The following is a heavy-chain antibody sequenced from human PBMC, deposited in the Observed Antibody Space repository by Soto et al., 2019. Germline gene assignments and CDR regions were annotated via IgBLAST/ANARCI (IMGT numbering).Heavy chain of an antibody. CDR3: AREGRYSGSDYFDY. J-gene: IGHJ4*02. CDR1: GFTFSSYS. D-gene: IGHD5-12*01. Sequence: GVSLRLSCGASGFTFSSYSMNWVRQAPGKGLEWISYISSSSSTIFYADSVKGRFTISRDNDKNSLYLQMSNLRDEDTAVYFCAREGRYSGSDYFDYWGQGTLVTVSS. CDR2: ISSSSSTI. V-gene: IGHV3-48*02.